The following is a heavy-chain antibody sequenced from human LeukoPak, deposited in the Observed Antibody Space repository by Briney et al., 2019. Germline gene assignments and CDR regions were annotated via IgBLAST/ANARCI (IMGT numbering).Heavy chain of an antibody. Sequence: SETLFLTCTVSGGSVSGYYWSWIRQPPGKGLEWIGSICYSGSTFYNPSLKSRVTLSVDTSKNQFSLKLSSVTAADTALYYCTRESGPYCPFGYWGQGTLVVVPS. CDR3: TRESGPYCPFGY. CDR1: GGSVSGYY. D-gene: IGHD1-26*01. J-gene: IGHJ4*02. V-gene: IGHV4-59*05. CDR2: ICYSGST.